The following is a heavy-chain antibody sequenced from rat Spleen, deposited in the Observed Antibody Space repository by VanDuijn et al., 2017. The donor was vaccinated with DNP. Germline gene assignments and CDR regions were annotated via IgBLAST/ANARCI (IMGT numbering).Heavy chain of an antibody. CDR1: GFTFSNYG. J-gene: IGHJ1*01. D-gene: IGHD1-1*01. CDR2: ITSDGSRT. CDR3: ARGVYYYSATYWYFDF. Sequence: EVQLVESGGGLVQPGRSLKLSCAASGFTFSNYGMNWIRQAPKKGLEWVTTITSDGSRTYYRDSVKGRFTISRDNAKTTLYLQMNSLRSEATATYYCARGVYYYSATYWYFDFWGPGTMVTVSS. V-gene: IGHV5-19*01.